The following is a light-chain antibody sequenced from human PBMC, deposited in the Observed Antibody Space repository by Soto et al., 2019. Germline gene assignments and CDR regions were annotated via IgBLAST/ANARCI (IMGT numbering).Light chain of an antibody. CDR3: QQYGSSPQT. J-gene: IGKJ1*01. CDR1: QSVSSSY. V-gene: IGKV3-20*01. Sequence: EIVLTQSPGTLSLSPGERATLSCRASQSVSSSYLAWYQQKPGQAPRLLIYGASSRATGIPDRFSGSGSGTDFTLTISRLELKDFAVYYCQQYGSSPQTFGQGTRVDIK. CDR2: GAS.